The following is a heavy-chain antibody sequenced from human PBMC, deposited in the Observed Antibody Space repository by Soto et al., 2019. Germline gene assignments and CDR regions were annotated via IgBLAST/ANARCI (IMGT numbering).Heavy chain of an antibody. D-gene: IGHD3-3*01. CDR1: GFTFSSYA. J-gene: IGHJ6*02. CDR3: ARVEENDFWSVYYRGPYYYYGMDV. CDR2: FSGSGGST. Sequence: GGSLRLSCAASGFTFSSYAMNWVRQAPGEGLEWVSGFSGSGGSTYYADSVKGRFTISRDNSKNTLYLQMNSLRAEDTAVYYCARVEENDFWSVYYRGPYYYYGMDVWGQGTTVTVSS. V-gene: IGHV3-23*01.